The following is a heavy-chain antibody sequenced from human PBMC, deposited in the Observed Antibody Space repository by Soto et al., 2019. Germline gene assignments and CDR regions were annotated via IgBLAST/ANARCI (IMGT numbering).Heavy chain of an antibody. CDR1: GFTFSSYW. Sequence: GGSLRLSCAASGFTFSSYWMHWVRQAPGKGLVWVSRINSDGSSTSYADSVKGRFTISRDNAKNTLYLQMNSLRVEDTAVYYCARMVYVAGTSNYYYYYGMDVWGQGTTVTVSS. V-gene: IGHV3-74*01. CDR2: INSDGSST. J-gene: IGHJ6*02. D-gene: IGHD6-19*01. CDR3: ARMVYVAGTSNYYYYYGMDV.